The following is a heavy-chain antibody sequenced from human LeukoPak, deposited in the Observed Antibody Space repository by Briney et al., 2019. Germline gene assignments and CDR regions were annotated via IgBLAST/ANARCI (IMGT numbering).Heavy chain of an antibody. CDR2: IYYSGST. CDR3: ARSPWSTYSHDAFDI. Sequence: SETLSLTCTVSGGSITSFYWSWIRQHPGKGLEWIGYIYYSGSTYYNPSLKSRVTISVDTSKNQFSLKLSSVTAADTAVFYCARSPWSTYSHDAFDIWGQGTMVTVSS. J-gene: IGHJ3*02. D-gene: IGHD2-15*01. V-gene: IGHV4-59*06. CDR1: GGSITSFY.